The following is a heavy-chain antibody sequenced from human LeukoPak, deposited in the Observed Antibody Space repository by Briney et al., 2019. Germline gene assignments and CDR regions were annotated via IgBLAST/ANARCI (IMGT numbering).Heavy chain of an antibody. J-gene: IGHJ4*02. V-gene: IGHV1-46*01. CDR1: GYTFTSYN. CDR3: AREFMTTVHLDY. CDR2: INPSGGTT. D-gene: IGHD4-17*01. Sequence: ASVKVSCKASGYTFTSYNMHWVRQAPGQGLEWMGIINPSGGTTNYAQKFRGRVTMTRDMSTSTVYMELSSLRSEDTAVYYCAREFMTTVHLDYWGQGTLVTVSS.